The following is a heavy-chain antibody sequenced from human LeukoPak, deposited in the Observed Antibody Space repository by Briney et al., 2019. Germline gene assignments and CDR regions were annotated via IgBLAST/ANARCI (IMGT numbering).Heavy chain of an antibody. CDR1: GGSFSGYY. J-gene: IGHJ4*02. CDR2: INHSGST. Sequence: PSETLSLTCAVYGGSFSGYYWSWIRQPPGKGLEWIGEINHSGSTNYNPSLKSRVTISVDTSKNQFSLKLSLVTAADTALYYCVRGLDSSSYVDSWGQGTLVTVSS. V-gene: IGHV4-34*01. CDR3: VRGLDSSSYVDS. D-gene: IGHD6-13*01.